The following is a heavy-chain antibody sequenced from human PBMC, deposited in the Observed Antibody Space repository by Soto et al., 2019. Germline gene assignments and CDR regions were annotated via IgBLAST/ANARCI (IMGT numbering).Heavy chain of an antibody. D-gene: IGHD4-4*01. CDR3: AREQDYSIDYYFDY. J-gene: IGHJ4*02. CDR1: GGSFSGYY. Sequence: SETLSLTCAVYGGSFSGYYWSWIRQPPGKGLEWIGEINHSGSTNYNPSLKSRVTISVDTSKNQFSLKLSSVTAADTAVYYCAREQDYSIDYYFDYWGQGTLVTVSS. V-gene: IGHV4-34*01. CDR2: INHSGST.